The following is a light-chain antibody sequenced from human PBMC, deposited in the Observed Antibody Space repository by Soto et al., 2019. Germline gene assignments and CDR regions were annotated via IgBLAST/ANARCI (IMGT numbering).Light chain of an antibody. V-gene: IGKV3-20*01. CDR1: QSVSSSY. Sequence: ESVLTQSPGTLSLSPGERATLSCRASQSVSSSYLAWYQQKPGQAPRLLIYGASSRATGIPDRFSGSGSATDFTLTISRLEPEDFAVYYCQQYSNSPKITFGGGTKVEIK. CDR2: GAS. CDR3: QQYSNSPKIT. J-gene: IGKJ4*01.